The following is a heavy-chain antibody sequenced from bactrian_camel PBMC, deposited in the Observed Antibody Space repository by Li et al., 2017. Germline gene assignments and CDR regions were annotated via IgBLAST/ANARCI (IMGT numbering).Heavy chain of an antibody. CDR1: GFTFDDSD. CDR3: AARGGAVQAASTRRPSASCPDLGY. CDR2: ITRDSGT. J-gene: IGHJ6*01. Sequence: DAQLVESGGGSVQAGGSLRLSCTGSGFTFDDSDLAWYRQAPGNQCELVSSITRDSGTYYADSVKGRFTISQDAAKNTAYLQMNSLKPEDTAVYYCAARGGAVQAASTRRPSASCPDLGYWGQGTQVTVS. D-gene: IGHD3*01. V-gene: IGHV3S66*01.